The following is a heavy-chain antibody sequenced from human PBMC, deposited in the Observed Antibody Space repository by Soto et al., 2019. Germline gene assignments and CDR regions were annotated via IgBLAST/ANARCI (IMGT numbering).Heavy chain of an antibody. J-gene: IGHJ5*01. V-gene: IGHV4-59*01. D-gene: IGHD2-2*01. CDR1: DSSFSSYY. Sequence: SETLSLTCTVSDSSFSSYYWVWIRQPPGKGLEWIGHIYYSGITKYNPSLRSRVTMSVDMSKSQFSLKVTSVTAADTAVYYCARGRYCTTTSSAWFDSWGQGDLVTVSS. CDR2: IYYSGIT. CDR3: ARGRYCTTTSSAWFDS.